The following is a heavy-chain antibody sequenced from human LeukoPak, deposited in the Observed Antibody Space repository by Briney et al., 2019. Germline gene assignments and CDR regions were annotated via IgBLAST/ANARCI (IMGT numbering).Heavy chain of an antibody. CDR1: GFNFDNYA. CDR3: AKNTAALSFVIDS. D-gene: IGHD2-15*01. CDR2: LSGSGTST. V-gene: IGHV3-23*01. J-gene: IGHJ4*02. Sequence: GPSLRLSYAASGFNFDNYAITWVRQAPGKGLEWVSALSGSGTSTYYADSGEGCFTISRVNSKNTVYLRVASLRAEDTAIYYCAKNTAALSFVIDSWGQGTLLTVSS.